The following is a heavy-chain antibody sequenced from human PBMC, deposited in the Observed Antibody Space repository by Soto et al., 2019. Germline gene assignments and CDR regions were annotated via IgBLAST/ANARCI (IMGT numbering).Heavy chain of an antibody. V-gene: IGHV3-23*01. J-gene: IGHJ6*03. CDR1: GFTFSSYA. D-gene: IGHD2-15*01. CDR2: ISGSGGST. Sequence: GGSLRLSCAASGFTFSSYAMSWVRQAPGKGLEWVSAISGSGGSTYYADSVKGRFTISRDNSKNTLYLQMNSLRAEDTAVYYCAKWPGRGVVAAPYYYYYMDVWGKGTTVTVSS. CDR3: AKWPGRGVVAAPYYYYYMDV.